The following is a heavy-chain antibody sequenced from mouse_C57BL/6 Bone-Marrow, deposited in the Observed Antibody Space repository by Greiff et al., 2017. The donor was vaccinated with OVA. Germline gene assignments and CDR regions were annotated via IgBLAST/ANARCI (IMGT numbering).Heavy chain of an antibody. CDR3: ARKPGDLAYGNYSMDY. CDR1: GYAFSSSW. J-gene: IGHJ4*01. V-gene: IGHV1-82*01. CDR2: IYPGDGDT. D-gene: IGHD2-1*01. Sequence: VKLQESGPELVKPGASVKISCKASGYAFSSSWMNWVKQRPGKGLERIGRIYPGDGDTNYNGKFKGKATLTADKSSSTAYMQLSSLTSEDSAVYIGARKPGDLAYGNYSMDYCGQVTSVTVSS.